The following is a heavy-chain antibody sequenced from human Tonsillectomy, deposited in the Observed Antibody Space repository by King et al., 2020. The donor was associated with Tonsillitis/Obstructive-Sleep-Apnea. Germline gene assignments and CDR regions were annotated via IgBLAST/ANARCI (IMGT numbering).Heavy chain of an antibody. CDR3: ARHRDTALGPFNY. D-gene: IGHD5-18*01. Sequence: QLQESGPGLVKPSETLSLTCSVSGDFITSSNFYWSWIRQPPGKGLEWIGSIFYSGNTFYNPSLKTRVSMSVDTSKNQFSLNLSSVTAADTAVYYCARHRDTALGPFNYWGQGTPVTVSS. CDR2: IFYSGNT. J-gene: IGHJ4*02. CDR1: GDFITSSNFY. V-gene: IGHV4-39*01.